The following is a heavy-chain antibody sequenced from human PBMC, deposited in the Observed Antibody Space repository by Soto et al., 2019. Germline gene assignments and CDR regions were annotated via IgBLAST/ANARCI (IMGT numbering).Heavy chain of an antibody. D-gene: IGHD3-10*01. Sequence: GASVKVSCKASGYTFTGYFMHWVRQAPGQGLEWMGWINPYSGGADYAQSFQGRVTMTRDTSISTVYMKLSRLRFDDTAVYYCARVIRGAYYNSPLDTWGQGTVVTV. V-gene: IGHV1-2*02. CDR3: ARVIRGAYYNSPLDT. CDR1: GYTFTGYF. CDR2: INPYSGGA. J-gene: IGHJ5*02.